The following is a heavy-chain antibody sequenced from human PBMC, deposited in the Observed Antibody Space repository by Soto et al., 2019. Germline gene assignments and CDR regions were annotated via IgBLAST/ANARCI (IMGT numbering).Heavy chain of an antibody. J-gene: IGHJ4*02. Sequence: PGGTLRLSCAASGFTFSSYAMHRVRQAQGKGVEWVAVISYDGSNKYYADSVKGRFTISRDNSKNTLYLQMNSLRAEDTAVYYCARAYCSGGSCYYFDYWGQGTLVTVSS. CDR3: ARAYCSGGSCYYFDY. D-gene: IGHD2-15*01. V-gene: IGHV3-30-3*01. CDR1: GFTFSSYA. CDR2: ISYDGSNK.